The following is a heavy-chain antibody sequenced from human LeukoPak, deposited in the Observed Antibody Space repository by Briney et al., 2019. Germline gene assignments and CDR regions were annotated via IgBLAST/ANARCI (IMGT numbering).Heavy chain of an antibody. D-gene: IGHD6-13*01. V-gene: IGHV3-23*01. CDR1: GFTFSSYA. J-gene: IGHJ6*03. Sequence: GGSLRLSCAASGFTFSSYAMSWVRQAPGKGLEGVSAISGNCGSTYYADSVKGRFTISRDNSKNTLYLQMNSLRAEDTAVYYCAKDGSSSPRELFMDVWGKGTTVTVSS. CDR2: ISGNCGST. CDR3: AKDGSSSPRELFMDV.